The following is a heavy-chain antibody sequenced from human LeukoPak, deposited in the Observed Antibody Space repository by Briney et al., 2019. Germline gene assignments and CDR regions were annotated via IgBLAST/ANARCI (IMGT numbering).Heavy chain of an antibody. J-gene: IGHJ3*02. D-gene: IGHD3-22*01. CDR1: GFTFSSYW. Sequence: GGSLRLSCVASGFTFSSYWMHWVRQAPGKGLVWVSRINSDGSSTSYADSVKGRFTISRDNAKNTLYLQMNSLRAEDTAVYYCARDITMIDPPIWGQGTMVTVSS. CDR2: INSDGSST. CDR3: ARDITMIDPPI. V-gene: IGHV3-74*01.